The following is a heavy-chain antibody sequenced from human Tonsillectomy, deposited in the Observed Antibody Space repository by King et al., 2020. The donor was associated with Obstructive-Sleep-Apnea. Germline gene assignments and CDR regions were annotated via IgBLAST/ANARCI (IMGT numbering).Heavy chain of an antibody. Sequence: VQLQESGPGLVRPSETLSLTCTVSGYSISSGSYWGWIRQPPGMGLEWVGSIYHPGSTYYKPSLKSRVTISVDTSKNEFSLKLSSVTAADTAVYFCARDRVAAGGFVDYWGQGTLVTVSS. V-gene: IGHV4-38-2*02. J-gene: IGHJ4*02. D-gene: IGHD6-13*01. CDR2: IYHPGST. CDR1: GYSISSGSY. CDR3: ARDRVAAGGFVDY.